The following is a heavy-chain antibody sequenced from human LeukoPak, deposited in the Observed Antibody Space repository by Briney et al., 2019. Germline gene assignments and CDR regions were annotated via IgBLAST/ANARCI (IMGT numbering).Heavy chain of an antibody. CDR1: GGSISSYY. CDR2: IYTSEST. Sequence: PSETLSLTCTVSGGSISSYYWSWIRQPAGKGLEWIGRIYTSESTNYNPSLKSRVTMSVDTSKNQFSLKLSSVTAADTAVYYCARTGPGSSSWSSFDYWGQGTLVTVCS. J-gene: IGHJ4*02. V-gene: IGHV4-4*07. D-gene: IGHD6-13*01. CDR3: ARTGPGSSSWSSFDY.